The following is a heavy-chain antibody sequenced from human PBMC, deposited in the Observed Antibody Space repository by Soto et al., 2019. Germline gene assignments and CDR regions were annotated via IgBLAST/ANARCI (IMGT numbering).Heavy chain of an antibody. J-gene: IGHJ4*02. Sequence: PSETLSLTCTVSGGSISSGGYYWSWIRQHPGKGLEWIGYIYYSGSTYYNPSLKSRVTISVDTSKNQFSLKLSSVTAADTAVYYCARDHRSYYDSSGYFHYFDYWGQGTLVTVSS. CDR2: IYYSGST. CDR3: ARDHRSYYDSSGYFHYFDY. CDR1: GGSISSGGYY. V-gene: IGHV4-31*03. D-gene: IGHD3-22*01.